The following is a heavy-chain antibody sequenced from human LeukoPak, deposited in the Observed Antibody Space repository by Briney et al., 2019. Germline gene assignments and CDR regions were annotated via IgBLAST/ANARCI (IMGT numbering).Heavy chain of an antibody. D-gene: IGHD3-10*01. J-gene: IGHJ4*02. CDR3: ASLWFGELLG. V-gene: IGHV3-21*01. CDR1: GFTFSSYS. Sequence: GGSLRLSCAASGFTFSSYSMNWVRQAPGKGLEWASSISSSSSYIYYADSVKGRFTISRDNAKNSLYLQMNSLRAEDTAVYYCASLWFGELLGWGQGTLVTVSS. CDR2: ISSSSSYI.